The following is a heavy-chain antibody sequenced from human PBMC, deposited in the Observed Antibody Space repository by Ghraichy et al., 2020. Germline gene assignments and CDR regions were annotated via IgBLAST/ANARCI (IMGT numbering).Heavy chain of an antibody. CDR3: ASYIY. D-gene: IGHD4-11*01. Sequence: GGSLRLSCAASGFTFSSFTMSWFRQAPGKGLEWVSSISSSSSDIYYADSVKGRFTISRDNAKNSLYLQMNGLSAEDTAVYFCASYIYWGQGLLVTVSS. J-gene: IGHJ4*02. CDR2: ISSSSSDI. CDR1: GFTFSSFT. V-gene: IGHV3-21*01.